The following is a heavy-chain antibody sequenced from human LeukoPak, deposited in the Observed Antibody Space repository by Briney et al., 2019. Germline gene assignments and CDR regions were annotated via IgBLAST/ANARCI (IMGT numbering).Heavy chain of an antibody. D-gene: IGHD6-13*01. CDR2: IYYSGST. V-gene: IGHV4-59*01. Sequence: SETLSLTCTVSGGSISSYYWSWIRQPPGKGLEWLGYIYYSGSTTYNPSPKSRVTIPVDTSKNQFSLKLSSVTAADTAVYYCARVLTSMAAANWGQGTLVTVSS. CDR1: GGSISSYY. J-gene: IGHJ4*02. CDR3: ARVLTSMAAAN.